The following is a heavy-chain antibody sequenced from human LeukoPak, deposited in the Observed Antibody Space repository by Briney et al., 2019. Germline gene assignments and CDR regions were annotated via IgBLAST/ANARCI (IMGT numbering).Heavy chain of an antibody. CDR3: AKDLSSGWYPYYFDF. D-gene: IGHD6-19*01. CDR2: ISGSSSDT. CDR1: GFSFSDYY. Sequence: PGGSLRLSCAASGFSFSDYYMSWMRQGPGRGLEWISYISGSSSDTKYADSVKGRFTISRDNAKNLLYLQMNSLRAEDTAVYYCAKDLSSGWYPYYFDFWGRGTLVTVSS. J-gene: IGHJ4*02. V-gene: IGHV3-11*06.